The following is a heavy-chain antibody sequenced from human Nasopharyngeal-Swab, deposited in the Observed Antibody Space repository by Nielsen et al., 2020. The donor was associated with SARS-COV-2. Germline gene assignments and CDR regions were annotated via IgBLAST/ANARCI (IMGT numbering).Heavy chain of an antibody. CDR3: AKHLTVTTRTLNY. J-gene: IGHJ4*02. CDR1: GFTFSSYA. V-gene: IGHV3-23*01. D-gene: IGHD4-17*01. CDR2: ISGSGSGT. Sequence: GGSLRLSCAASGFTFSSYAMSWVRQGPGRGLEWVSSISGSGSGTYYANSVRGRFTISRDNSNNTLFLQMSNLRAGDTAMYYCAKHLTVTTRTLNYWGQGTLVRLL.